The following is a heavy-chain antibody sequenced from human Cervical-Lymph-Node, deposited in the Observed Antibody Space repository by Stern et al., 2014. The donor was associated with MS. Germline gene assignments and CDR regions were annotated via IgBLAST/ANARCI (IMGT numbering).Heavy chain of an antibody. D-gene: IGHD5-24*01. Sequence: VQLVQSGGGVVQPGTSLRLSCAASGFTFSSYGMHWVRQAPGKGLEWVALAWYDGSTAYYTNSVKGRLTISRDNSKNTMSLQKNSLTAEDTAVYYCARGHIPYAYNYLFDYWGQGTLVTVSS. J-gene: IGHJ4*02. V-gene: IGHV3-33*01. CDR1: GFTFSSYG. CDR2: AWYDGSTA. CDR3: ARGHIPYAYNYLFDY.